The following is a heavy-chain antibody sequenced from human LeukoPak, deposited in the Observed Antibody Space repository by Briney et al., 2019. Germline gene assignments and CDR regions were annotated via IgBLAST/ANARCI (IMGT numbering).Heavy chain of an antibody. CDR2: ISGSGATT. J-gene: IGHJ4*02. Sequence: GGSLRLSCAASGFTFSAYAMSWVRQAPGKGLEWVSAISGSGATTHYADSVKGRFTISRDNSKNTVYLQMNSLRAEDMAVYYCAKDGQYDFRDLDYWGQGTLVTVSS. CDR1: GFTFSAYA. V-gene: IGHV3-23*01. CDR3: AKDGQYDFRDLDY. D-gene: IGHD3-3*01.